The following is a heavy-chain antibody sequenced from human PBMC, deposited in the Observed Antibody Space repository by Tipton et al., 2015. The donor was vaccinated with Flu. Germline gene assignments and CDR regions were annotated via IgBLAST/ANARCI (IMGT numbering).Heavy chain of an antibody. CDR1: GFTFSRFG. J-gene: IGHJ4*02. D-gene: IGHD5-18*01. CDR2: IWYDGTNQ. V-gene: IGHV3-33*01. Sequence: SLRLSCAAPGFTFSRFGMHWVRQAPGKGLEWVAVIWYDGTNQYYADSVRGRFTISRDNSKNTLHLQMTTLRAEDTAVYYCATSQGKYSYGYLEYWGQGTLVTVSS. CDR3: ATSQGKYSYGYLEY.